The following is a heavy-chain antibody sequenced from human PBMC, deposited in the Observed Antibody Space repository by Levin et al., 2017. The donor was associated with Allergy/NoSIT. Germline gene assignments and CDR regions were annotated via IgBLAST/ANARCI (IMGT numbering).Heavy chain of an antibody. J-gene: IGHJ4*02. CDR2: IYHSGT. CDR1: GTSVSSGDDY. CDR3: ARTLRN. Sequence: SETLSLTCSVSGTSVSSGDDYWTWIRQPPGKGLEWIGYIYHSGTYYSPSLKSRFTMSMDMSKNQFSLKLTSVSAADTAVYYCARTLRNWGQGALVTVS. V-gene: IGHV4-30-4*01.